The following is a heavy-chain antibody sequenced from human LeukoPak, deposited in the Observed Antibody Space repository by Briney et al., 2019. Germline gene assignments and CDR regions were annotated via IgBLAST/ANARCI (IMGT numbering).Heavy chain of an antibody. V-gene: IGHV4-34*01. CDR2: INHSGST. Sequence: SETLSLTCAVYGVSFSGYYWSWIRQPPGKGLEWIGEINHSGSTNYNPSLKSRVTISVDTSKNQFSLKLSSVTAADTAVYYCARSRGNSGGYFDYWGQGTLVTVSS. CDR1: GVSFSGYY. CDR3: ARSRGNSGGYFDY. D-gene: IGHD4-23*01. J-gene: IGHJ4*02.